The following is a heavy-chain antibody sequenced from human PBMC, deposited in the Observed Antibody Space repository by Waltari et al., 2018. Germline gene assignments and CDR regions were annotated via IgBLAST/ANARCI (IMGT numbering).Heavy chain of an antibody. D-gene: IGHD1-26*01. J-gene: IGHJ3*02. Sequence: QVQLQESGPGLVKPSETLSLTCTVSGGSISNYYWSWIRQPAGKGLEWIGRIYTSGSTTYNPSLKSRVTMSMDTAKNQFSLELSSVTAADTAVYYCARAWKWERPPNDAFDIWGQGTMVTVSS. CDR2: IYTSGST. CDR1: GGSISNYY. V-gene: IGHV4-4*07. CDR3: ARAWKWERPPNDAFDI.